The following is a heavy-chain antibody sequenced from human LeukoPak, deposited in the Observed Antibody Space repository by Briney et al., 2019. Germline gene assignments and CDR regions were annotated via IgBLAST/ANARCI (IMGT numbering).Heavy chain of an antibody. D-gene: IGHD3-10*02. CDR2: IWYDGSNK. CDR1: GFTFSSYG. Sequence: GGSLRLSCAASGFTFSSYGMHWVRQAPGKGLEWVAVIWYDGSNKYYADSVKGRFTISRDNSKNTLYLQMNSLRAEDTAVYYCARDAAMFHYYYGMDVWGQGTTVTVSS. J-gene: IGHJ6*02. V-gene: IGHV3-33*01. CDR3: ARDAAMFHYYYGMDV.